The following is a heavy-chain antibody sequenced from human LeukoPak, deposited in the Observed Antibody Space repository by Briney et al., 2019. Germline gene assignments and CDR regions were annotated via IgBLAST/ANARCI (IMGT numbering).Heavy chain of an antibody. CDR3: TRGLGHYDFNSDP. CDR1: GFTFSSYG. D-gene: IGHD3-3*01. CDR2: IWYDGSNK. J-gene: IGHJ5*02. V-gene: IGHV3-33*01. Sequence: PGGSLRLSCAASGFTFSSYGMHWVRQAPGKGLEWVAVIWYDGSNKYYADSVKGRFTISRDNSKNTLYLQMNSLRAEDTAVYYCTRGLGHYDFNSDPWGQGTLVIVSS.